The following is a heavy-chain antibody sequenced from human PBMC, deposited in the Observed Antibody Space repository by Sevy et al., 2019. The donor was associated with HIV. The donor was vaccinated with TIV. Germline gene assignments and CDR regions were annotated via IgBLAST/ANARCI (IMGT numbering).Heavy chain of an antibody. CDR1: GFTVSSDY. Sequence: GGSLRLSCAASGFTVSSDYMTWVRQAPGKGLEWVSVIYSRGTTYCADSVQGRFTMSRDNSKNTVYLQMNSLRAEDTAVYFCARESSSTWQAGYYGMAVWGQGTTVTVSS. V-gene: IGHV3-66*01. J-gene: IGHJ6*02. CDR3: ARESSSTWQAGYYGMAV. D-gene: IGHD6-13*01. CDR2: IYSRGTT.